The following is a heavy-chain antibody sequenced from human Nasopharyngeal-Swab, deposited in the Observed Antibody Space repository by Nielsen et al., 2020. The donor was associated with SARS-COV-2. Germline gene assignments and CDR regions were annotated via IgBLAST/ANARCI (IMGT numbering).Heavy chain of an antibody. CDR3: ARDLGHYYGSGKNYFFDF. CDR2: ISDSGTIK. V-gene: IGHV3-48*03. D-gene: IGHD3-10*01. J-gene: IGHJ4*02. CDR1: GFTFGSYE. Sequence: GESLKISCAASGFTFGSYEMNWVRQAPGKGLEWVSYISDSGTIKQYADSVKGRFTISRDNANNSLYLEMDSLGADDTAVYYCARDLGHYYGSGKNYFFDFWGQGTLVTV.